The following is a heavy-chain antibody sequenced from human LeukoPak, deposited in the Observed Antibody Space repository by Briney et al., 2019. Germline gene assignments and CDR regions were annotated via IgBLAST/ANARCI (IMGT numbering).Heavy chain of an antibody. Sequence: SETLSLTCTVSGGSISSYYWSWIRQPPGKGLEWIGYIYYSGSTNYNPSLKSRVTISVDTSKNQFSLKLSSVTAADTAVYYCAGHLAAAGTGWFDPWGQGTLVTVSS. CDR2: IYYSGST. CDR3: AGHLAAAGTGWFDP. CDR1: GGSISSYY. V-gene: IGHV4-59*08. J-gene: IGHJ5*02. D-gene: IGHD6-13*01.